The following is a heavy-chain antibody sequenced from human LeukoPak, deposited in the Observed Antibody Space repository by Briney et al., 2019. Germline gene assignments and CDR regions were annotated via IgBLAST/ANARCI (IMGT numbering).Heavy chain of an antibody. V-gene: IGHV4-61*08. CDR3: ARVTDYVLGYYFDY. CDR1: GGSISSGGYY. D-gene: IGHD4-17*01. J-gene: IGHJ4*02. Sequence: SETLSLTCTVSGGSISSGGYYWSWIRQHPGKGLEWIGYIYYSGSTNYNPSLKSRVTISVDTSKNQFSLKLSSVTAADTAVYYCARVTDYVLGYYFDYWGQGTLVTVSS. CDR2: IYYSGST.